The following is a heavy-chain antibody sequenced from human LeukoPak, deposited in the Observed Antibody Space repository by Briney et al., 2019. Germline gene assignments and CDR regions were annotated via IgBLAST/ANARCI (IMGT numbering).Heavy chain of an antibody. D-gene: IGHD6-19*01. CDR2: IYYSGST. V-gene: IGHV4-59*01. CDR1: GGSISSYD. Sequence: SETLSLTCTISGGSISSYDWSWIRQPPGKGLEWIGNIYYSGSTKYNPSLKSRVTISVDTSKNQFSLKLHSVTAADTAVYYCARSLGNSGWMYCFDYWGQGTLVTVSS. J-gene: IGHJ4*02. CDR3: ARSLGNSGWMYCFDY.